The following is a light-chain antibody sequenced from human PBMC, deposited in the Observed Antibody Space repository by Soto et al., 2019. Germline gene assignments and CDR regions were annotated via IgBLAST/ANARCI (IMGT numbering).Light chain of an antibody. J-gene: IGLJ3*02. Sequence: QSVLTQPASVSGSPGQSITISCTGTSSDVGGYDHVSWYQQHPGKAPKLIIYDVTVRPSGISRRFSGSKSDNTASLAVSGLQPEDEAVYYCSSYTNKDTLLFGGGTKLTVL. V-gene: IGLV2-14*03. CDR2: DVT. CDR3: SSYTNKDTLL. CDR1: SSDVGGYDH.